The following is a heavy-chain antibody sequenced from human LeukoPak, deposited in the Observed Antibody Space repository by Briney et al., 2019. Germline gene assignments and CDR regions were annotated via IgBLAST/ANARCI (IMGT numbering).Heavy chain of an antibody. CDR3: ARDHPGAIDY. D-gene: IGHD1-26*01. CDR1: GLNFSIYG. Sequence: GGSLRLSCAGSGLNFSIYGMHWIRQAPGKGLEWVANIKQDGSEKYYVDSVKGRFTISRDNAKNSLYLQMNSPRAEDTAAYYCARDHPGAIDYWGQGTLVTVSS. J-gene: IGHJ4*02. CDR2: IKQDGSEK. V-gene: IGHV3-7*01.